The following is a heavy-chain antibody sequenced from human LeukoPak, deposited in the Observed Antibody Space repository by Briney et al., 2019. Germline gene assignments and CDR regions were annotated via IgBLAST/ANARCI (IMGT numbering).Heavy chain of an antibody. D-gene: IGHD3-16*01. CDR2: IYTSGST. J-gene: IGHJ3*02. CDR1: GGSISSYY. V-gene: IGHV4-4*07. CDR3: ARDPRVKSYHAFDI. Sequence: SETLSLTCTVSGGSISSYYWSWIRQPAGKGLEWIGRIYTSGSTNYNPSLKSRVTMSVDTSKNQFSLKLSSVTAADTAVYYCARDPRVKSYHAFDIWGQGTMVTVSS.